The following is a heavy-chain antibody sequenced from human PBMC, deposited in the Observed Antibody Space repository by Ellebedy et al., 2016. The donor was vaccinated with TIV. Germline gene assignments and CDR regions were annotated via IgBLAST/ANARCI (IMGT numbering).Heavy chain of an antibody. D-gene: IGHD2-2*01. CDR3: AFQTNTSPLEGGY. V-gene: IGHV3-74*01. CDR1: GFSFRDYG. CDR2: LNDDGSIT. Sequence: GESLKISXAASGFSFRDYGMHWVRQAPGKGLVWVSRLNDDGSITTYADSVRGRFTISRDNAKNTLYLQMNSLRLEDTAVYYCAFQTNTSPLEGGYWGQGTLVTVSS. J-gene: IGHJ4*02.